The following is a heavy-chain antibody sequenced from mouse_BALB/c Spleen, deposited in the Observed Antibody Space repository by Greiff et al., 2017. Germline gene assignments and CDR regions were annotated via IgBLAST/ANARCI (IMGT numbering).Heavy chain of an antibody. CDR1: GYTFTSYW. Sequence: QVQLQQSGAELAKPGASVKMSCKASGYTFTSYWMHWVKQRPGQGLEWIGYINPSTGYTEYNQKFKDKATLTADKSSSTAYMQLSSLTSEDSAVYYGARRGRGNGFDYWGQGTTLTVSS. V-gene: IGHV1-7*01. CDR3: ARRGRGNGFDY. CDR2: INPSTGYT. D-gene: IGHD2-1*01. J-gene: IGHJ2*01.